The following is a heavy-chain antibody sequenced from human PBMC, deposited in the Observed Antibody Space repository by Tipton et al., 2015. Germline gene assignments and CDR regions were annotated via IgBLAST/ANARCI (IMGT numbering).Heavy chain of an antibody. D-gene: IGHD5-12*01. Sequence: TLSLTCAVSGGSISSGGFSWSWIRQPPGKGLEWIGYIYQGGSTNYNPSLKSRVTMSVDRSKNRFSLKLTSVTAADTAVYYWARSGYTYGMDVGGQGTTVTVSS. CDR2: IYQGGST. V-gene: IGHV4-30-2*01. J-gene: IGHJ6*02. CDR3: ARSGYTYGMDV. CDR1: GGSISSGGFS.